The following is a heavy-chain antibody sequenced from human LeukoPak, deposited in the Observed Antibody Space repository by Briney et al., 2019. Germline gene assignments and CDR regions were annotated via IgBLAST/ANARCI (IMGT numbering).Heavy chain of an antibody. CDR3: ARDLGNRYQLLFPDY. V-gene: IGHV1-46*01. Sequence: ASVKVSCKASGYTFTSYYMHWVRQAPGQGLEWMGIINPSSGSTNYAQKLQGRVTMTTDTSTSTAYMELRSLRSDDTAVYYCARDLGNRYQLLFPDYWGQGTLVTVSS. D-gene: IGHD2-2*01. CDR2: INPSSGST. CDR1: GYTFTSYY. J-gene: IGHJ4*02.